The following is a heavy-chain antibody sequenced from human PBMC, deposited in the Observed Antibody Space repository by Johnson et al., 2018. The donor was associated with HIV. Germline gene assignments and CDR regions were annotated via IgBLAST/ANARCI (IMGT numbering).Heavy chain of an antibody. CDR3: ARANLSPFGGVNDAFDV. D-gene: IGHD3-16*01. V-gene: IGHV3-30-3*01. CDR1: GLSFRNHA. Sequence: QVQLVESGGGVVQPGRSLRLSCVVSGLSFRNHAIYWVRQAPGKGLEWVAAISYDGSRSDYGASVKGRFTISRDNSKNILYLQMNSLRPEDTAVYYCARANLSPFGGVNDAFDVWGQGTMVTVSS. J-gene: IGHJ3*01. CDR2: ISYDGSRS.